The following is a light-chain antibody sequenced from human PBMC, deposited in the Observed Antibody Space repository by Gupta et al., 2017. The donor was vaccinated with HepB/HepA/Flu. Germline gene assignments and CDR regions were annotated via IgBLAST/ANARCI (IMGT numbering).Light chain of an antibody. CDR3: QQYNSYSGCT. CDR2: KAS. Sequence: DIQMTQYPSTLSASVGDRVTITCRASQTVNSWLAWKQQKPGKAPQLLIYKASNLESGVPPRFSGSGSETEFTLTISSLQPEDSATYYCQQYNSYSGCTFGPGTKVDI. J-gene: IGKJ3*01. CDR1: QTVNSW. V-gene: IGKV1-5*03.